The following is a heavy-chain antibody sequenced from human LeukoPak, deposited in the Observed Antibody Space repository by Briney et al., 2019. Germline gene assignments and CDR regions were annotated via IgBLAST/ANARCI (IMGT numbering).Heavy chain of an antibody. J-gene: IGHJ4*02. CDR2: INHSGST. Sequence: SETLSLTCAVYGGSFSGYYWSWIRQPPGKGLEWIGEINHSGSTNYNPSLKSRVTISVDTSKNQFSLKLSSVTAADTAVYYCARGRPLYDFWSGYAFDYWGQGTLVTVSS. V-gene: IGHV4-34*01. D-gene: IGHD3-3*01. CDR1: GGSFSGYY. CDR3: ARGRPLYDFWSGYAFDY.